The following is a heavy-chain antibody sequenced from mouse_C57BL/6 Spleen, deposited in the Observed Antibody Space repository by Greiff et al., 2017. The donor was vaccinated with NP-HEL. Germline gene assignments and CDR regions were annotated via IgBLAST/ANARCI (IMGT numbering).Heavy chain of an antibody. J-gene: IGHJ2*01. Sequence: VKLMESGAELARPGASVKMSCKASGYTFTSYTMHWVKQRPGQGLEWIGYINPSSGYTKYNQKFKDKATLTADKSSSTAYMQLSSLTSEDSAVYYCAIYYDYAYWGQGTTLTVSS. V-gene: IGHV1-4*01. CDR1: GYTFTSYT. CDR2: INPSSGYT. D-gene: IGHD2-4*01. CDR3: AIYYDYAY.